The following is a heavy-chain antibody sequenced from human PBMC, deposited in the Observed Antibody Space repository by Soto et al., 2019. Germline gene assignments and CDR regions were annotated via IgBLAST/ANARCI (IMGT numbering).Heavy chain of an antibody. J-gene: IGHJ6*02. V-gene: IGHV3-48*03. CDR3: AKSYAGGLDV. CDR2: ISSSGGTI. Sequence: PGGSLRLSCAASGFTFSSYEMNWVRQGPGKGLEWVSYISSSGGTIYYADSVKGRFTISRDNAKNSLYLQMNSLRAEDTAVYYCAKSYAGGLDVWGQGTPVTSP. D-gene: IGHD3-16*01. CDR1: GFTFSSYE.